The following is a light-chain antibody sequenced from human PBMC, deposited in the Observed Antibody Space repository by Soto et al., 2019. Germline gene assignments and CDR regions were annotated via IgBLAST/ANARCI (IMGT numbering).Light chain of an antibody. V-gene: IGLV3-25*03. CDR2: KDT. Sequence: SYELTQPPSVSLSPGQTARITCSGNALPKQFAHWYQQKPGQAPVLVMYKDTERPSGIPERFSGSSSGTTVTLTIGGVQAEDEADYYCQSTDSSGTYRVFGTGTKLTVL. CDR3: QSTDSSGTYRV. CDR1: ALPKQF. J-gene: IGLJ1*01.